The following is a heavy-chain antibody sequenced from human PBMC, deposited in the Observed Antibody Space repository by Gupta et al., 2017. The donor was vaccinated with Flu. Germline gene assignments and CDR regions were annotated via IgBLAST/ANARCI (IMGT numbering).Heavy chain of an antibody. CDR1: GFTFGDYA. CDR3: TRDSSGWSPTVDY. CDR2: IRSKAYGGTT. V-gene: IGHV3-49*04. J-gene: IGHJ4*02. Sequence: EVQLVESGGGLVQPGRSLRLSCTASGFTFGDYAMSWVRQAPGKGLEWVGFIRSKAYGGTTEYAASVKGRFTISRDDSKSIAYLQMNSLKTEDTAVYYCTRDSSGWSPTVDYWGQGTLVTVSS. D-gene: IGHD6-19*01.